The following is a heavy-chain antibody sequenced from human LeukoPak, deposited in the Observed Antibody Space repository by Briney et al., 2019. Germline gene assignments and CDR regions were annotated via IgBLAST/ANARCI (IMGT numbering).Heavy chain of an antibody. CDR3: AKAPGLGSVSDHFDY. Sequence: VQPGGSLRLSCAASGFTFSSYGMHWVRPAPGKGLEWVAFIRYDGSNKYYTDSVKGRFTISRDNSKNTLYLQKNSLRAEDTAVYYCAKAPGLGSVSDHFDYWGQGTLVTVSS. J-gene: IGHJ4*02. CDR1: GFTFSSYG. CDR2: IRYDGSNK. V-gene: IGHV3-30*02. D-gene: IGHD4-17*01.